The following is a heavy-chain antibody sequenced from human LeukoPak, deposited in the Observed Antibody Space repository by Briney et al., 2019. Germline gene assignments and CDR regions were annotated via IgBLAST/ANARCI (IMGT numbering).Heavy chain of an antibody. CDR2: MNPNSGNT. CDR1: GYTFTSYD. Sequence: ASVKVSCKASGYTFTSYDINWVRQATGQGLEWMGWMNPNSGNTGYAQKFQGRVTVTRNTSISTAYMELSSLRSEDTAVYYCARGQRAAAGFGPWGQGTLVTVSS. J-gene: IGHJ5*02. V-gene: IGHV1-8*01. CDR3: ARGQRAAAGFGP. D-gene: IGHD6-13*01.